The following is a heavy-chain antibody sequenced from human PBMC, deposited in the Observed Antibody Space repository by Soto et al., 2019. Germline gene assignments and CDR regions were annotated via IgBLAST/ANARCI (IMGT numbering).Heavy chain of an antibody. J-gene: IGHJ6*02. CDR1: GFTFSSYS. V-gene: IGHV3-21*01. CDR2: ISSSSSYI. CDR3: ARMGFGELNYGMDV. Sequence: EVQLVESGGGLVKPGGSLRLSCAASGFTFSSYSMNWVRQAPGKGLEWVSSISSSSSYIYYADSVKGRFTISRDNAKNSLYLQMNSLRAEDTAVYYCARMGFGELNYGMDVWGQGTTVTVSS. D-gene: IGHD3-10*01.